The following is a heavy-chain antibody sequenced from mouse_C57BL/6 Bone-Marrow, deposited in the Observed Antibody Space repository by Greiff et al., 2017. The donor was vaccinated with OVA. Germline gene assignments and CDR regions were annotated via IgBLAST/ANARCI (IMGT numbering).Heavy chain of an antibody. D-gene: IGHD2-3*01. Sequence: VQLQQPGAELVKPGASVKLSCKASGYNFTSYWMKWVKQRPGQGLEWIGEIDPADSYTNYNQKFKGKATLTVDTSSSTAYMQLNSLTSEDSAVYYCDSLLLHDNWYQGPTLTVTS. V-gene: IGHV1-50*01. CDR2: IDPADSYT. CDR1: GYNFTSYW. J-gene: IGHJ2*01. CDR3: DSLLLHDN.